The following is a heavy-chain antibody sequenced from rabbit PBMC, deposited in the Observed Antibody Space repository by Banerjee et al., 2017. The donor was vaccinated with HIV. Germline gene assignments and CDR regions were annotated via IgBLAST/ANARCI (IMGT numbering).Heavy chain of an antibody. D-gene: IGHD1-1*01. Sequence: QEQLEESGGDLVKPEGSLTLTCTASGFSFSYKYVMCWVRQAPGKGLEWIACINTSSGNTVYATWAKGRFTISRTSSTTVTLQMTSLTAADTATYFCARDLGGVIGWNLNLWGQGTLVTVS. CDR2: INTSSGNT. V-gene: IGHV1S45*01. J-gene: IGHJ4*01. CDR1: GFSFSYKYV. CDR3: ARDLGGVIGWNLNL.